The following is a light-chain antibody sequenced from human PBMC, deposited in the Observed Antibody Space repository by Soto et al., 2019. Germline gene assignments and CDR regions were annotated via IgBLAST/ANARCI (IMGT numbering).Light chain of an antibody. CDR2: DNS. V-gene: IGLV1-40*01. Sequence: QPVLTQPPSVSGAPGQRVTISCTGSSSNIGAGSDVHWYQQLPGTAPKLLIYDNSNRPSGVPDRFSGSKSGTSASLAITGLQAEDEADYYCQSYDSSLRVFGGGTKLTVL. J-gene: IGLJ3*02. CDR3: QSYDSSLRV. CDR1: SSNIGAGSD.